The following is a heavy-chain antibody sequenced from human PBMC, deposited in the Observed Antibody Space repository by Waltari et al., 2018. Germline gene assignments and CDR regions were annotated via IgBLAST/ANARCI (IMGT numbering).Heavy chain of an antibody. CDR1: RDTFRPYA. CDR3: ARESRSTAGTDY. Sequence: QEQLVQSAAEVKKPGSSVKVSCKTSRDTFRPYAITWVRQAPGQGLEWMGRIIPLLDISNYAQQFQGRITITADRSTSTAYMELSSLESEDTALYYCARESRSTAGTDYWGQGTLVTVSS. D-gene: IGHD2-2*01. J-gene: IGHJ4*02. CDR2: IIPLLDIS. V-gene: IGHV1-69*09.